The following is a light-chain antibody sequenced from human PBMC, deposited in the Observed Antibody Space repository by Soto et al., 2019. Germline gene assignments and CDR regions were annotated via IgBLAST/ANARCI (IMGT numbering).Light chain of an antibody. Sequence: EIVMTQSPATLSVSPGERATLSCSASHIVSINLSWYQQKPGQAPRLLIYGASTRATGIPARFSGSGSGTEFTLTISSLQSEDFAVYYCQQYNNWPRGTFGQGTKVDNK. CDR1: HIVSIN. CDR3: QQYNNWPRGT. J-gene: IGKJ1*01. V-gene: IGKV3-15*01. CDR2: GAS.